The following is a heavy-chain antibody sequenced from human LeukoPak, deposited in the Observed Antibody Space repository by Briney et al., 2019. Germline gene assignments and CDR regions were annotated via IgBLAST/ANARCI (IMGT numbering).Heavy chain of an antibody. D-gene: IGHD5-18*01. CDR1: GFTFSNSA. CDR2: ICGNGDT. V-gene: IGHV3-23*01. Sequence: PGESLRLSCAASGFTFSNSAMNWVRRAPGKGLEWVSAICGNGDTKYSDSVKGRFTISRDNSKNTLYLQMNSLRAEDTAVYYCARGSGIQLWLPLDYWGQGTLVTVSS. J-gene: IGHJ4*02. CDR3: ARGSGIQLWLPLDY.